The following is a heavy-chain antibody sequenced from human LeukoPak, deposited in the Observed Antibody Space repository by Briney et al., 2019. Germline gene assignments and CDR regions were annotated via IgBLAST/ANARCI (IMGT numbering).Heavy chain of an antibody. V-gene: IGHV3-23*01. CDR2: ISGSGGST. D-gene: IGHD2-2*01. CDR1: GFTFSSYA. J-gene: IGHJ4*02. CDR3: ARSSPYCSSTSCYLFDY. Sequence: GSLRLSCAASGFTFSSYAMSWVRQAPGKGLEWVSAISGSGGSTYYADSVKGRFTISRDNSKNTLYLQMNSLRAEDTAVYYCARSSPYCSSTSCYLFDYWGQGTLVTVSS.